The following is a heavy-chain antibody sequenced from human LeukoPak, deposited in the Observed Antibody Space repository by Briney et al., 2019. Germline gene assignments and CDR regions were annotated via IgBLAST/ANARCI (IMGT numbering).Heavy chain of an antibody. V-gene: IGHV3-23*01. D-gene: IGHD2-8*01. Sequence: GGSLTLSCAASGFAFSSDAMTWVRQTPGKGLAWVSTIDISGDVTNYADSVKGRFTISRDDSKNTLYLQLHSLRVEDTATYYCAKDVSNFIGASDAWGQGTMVTVSS. CDR3: AKDVSNFIGASDA. CDR1: GFAFSSDA. CDR2: IDISGDVT. J-gene: IGHJ3*01.